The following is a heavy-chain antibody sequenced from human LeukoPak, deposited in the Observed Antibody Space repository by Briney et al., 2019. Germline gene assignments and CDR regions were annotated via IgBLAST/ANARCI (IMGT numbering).Heavy chain of an antibody. CDR3: ARHNDYYVVGGMDV. D-gene: IGHD3-10*02. V-gene: IGHV4-30-2*01. Sequence: SQTLSLTCAVSGGSISSGGYSWSWIRQPPGKGLEWIGYIYHSGSTHYNPSLKSRVTISVDTSKNQFSLKLSSVTAADTAVYYCARHNDYYVVGGMDVWGQGTTVTVSS. J-gene: IGHJ6*02. CDR1: GGSISSGGYS. CDR2: IYHSGST.